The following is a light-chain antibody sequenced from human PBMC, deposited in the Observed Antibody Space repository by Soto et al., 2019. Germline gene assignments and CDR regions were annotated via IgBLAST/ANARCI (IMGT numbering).Light chain of an antibody. CDR3: GTWDSSLRAVV. V-gene: IGLV1-51*01. CDR1: NSNIGNSY. CDR2: DNT. Sequence: QSVLTQPPSVSAAPGQTVTISCSGSNSNIGNSYVSWYQQLPKTAPKLLIHDNTERPSGIPDRFSGSKSGTSATLAITGLQTGDEADYYCGTWDSSLRAVVFGGGTKLTVL. J-gene: IGLJ3*02.